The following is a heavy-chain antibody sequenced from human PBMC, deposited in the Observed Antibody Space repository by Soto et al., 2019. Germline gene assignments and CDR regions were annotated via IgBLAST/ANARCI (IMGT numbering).Heavy chain of an antibody. J-gene: IGHJ6*02. D-gene: IGHD5-12*01. CDR3: ARGARDVQRYYYGMDV. CDR2: IWYDGSNK. Sequence: QVQLVESGGGVVQPGRSLRLSCAASGFTFSSYGMHWVRQAPGKGLEWVAVIWYDGSNKYYADSVKGRFTISRDNSKNTLYLQMNSLRAEDTAVYYCARGARDVQRYYYGMDVWGQGTTVTVSS. CDR1: GFTFSSYG. V-gene: IGHV3-33*01.